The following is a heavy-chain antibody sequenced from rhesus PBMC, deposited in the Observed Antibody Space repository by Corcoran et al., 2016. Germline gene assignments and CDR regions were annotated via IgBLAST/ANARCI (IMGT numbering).Heavy chain of an antibody. Sequence: EVQLVESGGGLVQPGGSLRLSCAASGFTFSNYWMNWVRQAPGKGLEWVGFIKKKDDGRTATYAESGKGRINNSRDDSKNTLDLQMNRLKTEDTAVYYCTRDRGNTFRPYYVDYWGQGVLVTVSS. D-gene: IGHD4-23*01. CDR3: TRDRGNTFRPYYVDY. V-gene: IGHV3-16*01. CDR2: IKKKDDGRTA. J-gene: IGHJ4*01. CDR1: GFTFSNYW.